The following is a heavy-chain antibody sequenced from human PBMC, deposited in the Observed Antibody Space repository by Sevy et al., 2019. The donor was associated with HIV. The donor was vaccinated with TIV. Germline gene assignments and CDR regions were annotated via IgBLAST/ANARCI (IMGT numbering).Heavy chain of an antibody. V-gene: IGHV1-24*01. J-gene: IGHJ4*02. D-gene: IGHD7-27*01. CDR2: FDSDDGET. CDR1: GYTVTELS. Sequence: ASVKVSCKVSGYTVTELSMHWVRQAPGKGLEWMGGFDSDDGETIYAQTFQGRVTMTEDTSTDTAYMELSSLRSEDTAVYYCARYLGSYFDCWGQGTMVTVSS. CDR3: ARYLGSYFDC.